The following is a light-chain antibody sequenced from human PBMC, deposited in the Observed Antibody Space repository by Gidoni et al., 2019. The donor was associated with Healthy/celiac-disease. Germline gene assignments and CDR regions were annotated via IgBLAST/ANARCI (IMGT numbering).Light chain of an antibody. Sequence: DIVMPQSPLSLPVTPGEPASISCRSSQSLLHSNGYTYLDWYLQKPGQSPQLLIYLGSNRASGVPDRFSGRGSGTDFTLKISRVEAEDVGVYYCMQALQTPTFXXXTKVEIK. CDR3: MQALQTPT. J-gene: IGKJ1*01. CDR1: QSLLHSNGYTY. V-gene: IGKV2-28*01. CDR2: LGS.